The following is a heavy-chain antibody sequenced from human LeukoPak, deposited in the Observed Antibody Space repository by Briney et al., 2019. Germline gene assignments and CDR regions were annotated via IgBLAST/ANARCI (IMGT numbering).Heavy chain of an antibody. D-gene: IGHD2-15*01. V-gene: IGHV3-33*08. J-gene: IGHJ4*02. CDR3: ARAAYGRYCSGGSCYPDY. CDR2: IWYDGSNK. Sequence: PGGSLRLSCAASGFTFSRYALHWVRQAPGKGLEWVAVIWYDGSNKYYADSVKGRFTISRDNSKNTLYLQMNSLRAEDTAVYYCARAAYGRYCSGGSCYPDYWGQGTLVTVSS. CDR1: GFTFSRYA.